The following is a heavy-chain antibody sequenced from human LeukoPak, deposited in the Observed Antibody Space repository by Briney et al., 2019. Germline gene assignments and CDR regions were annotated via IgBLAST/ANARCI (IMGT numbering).Heavy chain of an antibody. V-gene: IGHV3-7*01. D-gene: IGHD7-27*01. CDR1: GFTFRKHW. CDR3: ARDYTGGWNDY. Sequence: GGSLRLSCAADGFTFRKHWMSWVRQAMGKGLECVARIKEDGSEKHYVDSVKGRFTISRDNTKNSLYLQMNSLRAEDTAVYYCARDYTGGWNDYWGQGTLVIVSS. CDR2: IKEDGSEK. J-gene: IGHJ4*02.